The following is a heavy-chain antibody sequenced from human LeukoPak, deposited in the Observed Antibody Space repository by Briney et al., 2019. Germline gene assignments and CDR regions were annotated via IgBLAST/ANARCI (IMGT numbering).Heavy chain of an antibody. D-gene: IGHD2-21*02. J-gene: IGHJ4*02. CDR1: GYTFTSYY. CDR3: AREARCGGDCYYFDY. Sequence: ASVKVSCKASGYTFTSYYMHWVRQAPGQGLEWMGIINPSGGSTSYAQKFQGRVTMTRDTSTSTVYMELSSLRSEDTAVYYCAREARCGGDCYYFDYWGQGTLVTVSS. CDR2: INPSGGST. V-gene: IGHV1-46*01.